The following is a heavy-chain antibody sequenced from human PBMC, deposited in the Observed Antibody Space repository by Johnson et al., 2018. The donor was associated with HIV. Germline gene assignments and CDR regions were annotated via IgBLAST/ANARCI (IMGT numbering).Heavy chain of an antibody. CDR1: GYSFSHYW. V-gene: IGHV3-7*01. D-gene: IGHD5-18*01. J-gene: IGHJ3*02. Sequence: VQLVESGGGLVQPGGSLKISCVASGYSFSHYWMSWVRQAPGKGLEWVANINQDGSDKYYVDSMEGRFIISRDNAKNSLYLQMNSLRAEDTAVCYCAKEVPVYSYGYYDAFDIWGQGTMVTVSS. CDR2: INQDGSDK. CDR3: AKEVPVYSYGYYDAFDI.